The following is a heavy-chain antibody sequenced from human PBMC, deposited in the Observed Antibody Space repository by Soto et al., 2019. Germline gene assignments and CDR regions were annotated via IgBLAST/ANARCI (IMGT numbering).Heavy chain of an antibody. CDR1: GGSISDHY. V-gene: IGHV4-59*11. J-gene: IGHJ4*02. CDR3: ARGRGSSYGNFDF. D-gene: IGHD5-18*01. Sequence: SETLSLTCTVSGGSISDHYYMWIRQPPGKGLEWIGDIYNSGSTNYNPSLKSRVTISVDTSKNHFSLKVSSVTAADTAVYYCARGRGSSYGNFDFWRQGTLVTVSS. CDR2: IYNSGST.